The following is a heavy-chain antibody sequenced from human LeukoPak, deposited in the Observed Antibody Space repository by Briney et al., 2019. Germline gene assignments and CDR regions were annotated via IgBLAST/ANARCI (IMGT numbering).Heavy chain of an antibody. D-gene: IGHD3-10*01. CDR1: GYSINNGYY. V-gene: IGHV4-38-2*02. CDR2: MFHTENS. Sequence: PSETLSLTCTVFGYSINNGYYWGWLRPAPGKGLEWTGSMFHTENSYYNPSLKRRVTIAIDTSKNQFSLKLSSATAADTAVYYCARSDGYGLIGIWGQGTMVTVSS. CDR3: ARSDGYGLIGI. J-gene: IGHJ3*02.